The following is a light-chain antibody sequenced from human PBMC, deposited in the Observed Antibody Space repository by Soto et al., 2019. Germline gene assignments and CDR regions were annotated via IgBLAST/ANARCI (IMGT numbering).Light chain of an antibody. CDR2: GAS. Sequence: PGESATLSCRASQSVSASYLSWYQQKPGQAPRLLIYGASSRATGIPDRFSGSGSGTDFTLTISRLEPEDFAVYYCQQYGSSLPYTFGQGTKVDIK. V-gene: IGKV3-20*01. J-gene: IGKJ2*01. CDR3: QQYGSSLPYT. CDR1: QSVSASY.